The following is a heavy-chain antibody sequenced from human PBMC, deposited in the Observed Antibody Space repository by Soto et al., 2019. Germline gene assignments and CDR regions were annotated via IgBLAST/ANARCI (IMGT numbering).Heavy chain of an antibody. CDR1: GSPFSTYG. J-gene: IGHJ4*02. CDR2: ISNGGNYI. V-gene: IGHV3-21*01. D-gene: IGHD3-3*02. Sequence: EVQVVESGGGLVKPGGSLRLSCTASGSPFSTYGMNWVRQAPGKGLEWVSFISNGGNYIYYADSVQGRFTISRDNAKNSLYLQMNSLRAEDTAVYFCARDESAGSSIRYWGQGTLVTVSS. CDR3: ARDESAGSSIRY.